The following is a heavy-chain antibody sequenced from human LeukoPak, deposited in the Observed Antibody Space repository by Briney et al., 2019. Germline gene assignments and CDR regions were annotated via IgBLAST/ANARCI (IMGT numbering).Heavy chain of an antibody. CDR2: ISGSGSST. Sequence: PGGFLRLSCAASGFIFSNYGMNWVRQAPGKGLDWVSSISGSGSSTYYAESVKGRVTISRDNSQNTLYLQMNSLRAEDTAIYYCAKDLPYYYDSSGSGDAFDIWGRGTMVTVST. CDR3: AKDLPYYYDSSGSGDAFDI. V-gene: IGHV3-23*01. CDR1: GFIFSNYG. J-gene: IGHJ3*02. D-gene: IGHD3-22*01.